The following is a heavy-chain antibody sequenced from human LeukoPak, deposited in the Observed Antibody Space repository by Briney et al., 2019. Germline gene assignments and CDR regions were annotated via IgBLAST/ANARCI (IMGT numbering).Heavy chain of an antibody. CDR2: IYPGDSDT. Sequence: GESLKISCKGSGYSFTSYRIGWVRQMPGKGLEWMGIIYPGDSDTRYSPSFQGQVTISADKSISTAYLQWSSLKASDTAMYYCARSPTPDSSGYYSHYWGQGPLVTVSS. J-gene: IGHJ4*02. V-gene: IGHV5-51*01. CDR1: GYSFTSYR. CDR3: ARSPTPDSSGYYSHY. D-gene: IGHD3-22*01.